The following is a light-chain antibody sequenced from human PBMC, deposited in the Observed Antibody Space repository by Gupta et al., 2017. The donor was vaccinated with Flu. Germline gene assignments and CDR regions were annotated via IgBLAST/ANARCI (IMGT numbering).Light chain of an antibody. CDR1: SAIIGCSY. J-gene: IGLJ3*02. Sequence: QRVTISCAGSSAIIGCSYLYWYQQPPGTAHHLIVYRNDERPSGVSARFTGSKSGTSASMAISGRGAEDEADYYCAAGDGSRSWVFGGGTKLTVL. CDR2: RND. V-gene: IGLV1-47*01. CDR3: AAGDGSRSWV.